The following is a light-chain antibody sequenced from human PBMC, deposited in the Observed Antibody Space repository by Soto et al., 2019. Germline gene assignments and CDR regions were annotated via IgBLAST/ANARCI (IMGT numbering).Light chain of an antibody. J-gene: IGLJ2*01. CDR1: TSNIGTYT. V-gene: IGLV1-44*01. CDR3: AAWDDSLDGPT. CDR2: GSD. Sequence: QSVLSQPPSTSGTPGQRVTISCSGGTSNIGTYTVSWYQQFPETAPRLLIYGSDRRPSGVPDRFSGSKSGTSASLSIGGLHSEDAAHYYCAAWDDSLDGPTFGGGTKVTVL.